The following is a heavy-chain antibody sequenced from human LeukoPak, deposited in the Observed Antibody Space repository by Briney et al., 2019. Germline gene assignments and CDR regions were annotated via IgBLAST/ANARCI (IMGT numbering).Heavy chain of an antibody. D-gene: IGHD2-15*01. CDR3: ARAGGEYCSGGSCYSLNYYYYYYMDV. CDR1: GYTFTSYD. CDR2: MNPNSGNT. Sequence: ASVKVSCKASGYTFTSYDINWVRQATGQGLEWMGWMNPNSGNTGYAQKFQGRVTITRNTSISTAYMELSSLRSEDTAVYYCARAGGEYCSGGSCYSLNYYYYYYMDVWGKGTTVTVSS. V-gene: IGHV1-8*03. J-gene: IGHJ6*03.